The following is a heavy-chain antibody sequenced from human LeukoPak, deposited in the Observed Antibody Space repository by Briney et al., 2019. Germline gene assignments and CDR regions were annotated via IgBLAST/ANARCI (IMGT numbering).Heavy chain of an antibody. J-gene: IGHJ4*02. CDR1: GFTFCSYG. Sequence: QPGRSLRLSCAASGFTFCSYGMHWVRQAPGKGLEWVAVISYDGSNKYYADSVKGRFTISRDNSKNTLYLQMNSLRAEDTAVYYCAKELPGRRDGYNSPLFDYWGQGTLVTVSS. D-gene: IGHD5-24*01. CDR3: AKELPGRRDGYNSPLFDY. V-gene: IGHV3-30*18. CDR2: ISYDGSNK.